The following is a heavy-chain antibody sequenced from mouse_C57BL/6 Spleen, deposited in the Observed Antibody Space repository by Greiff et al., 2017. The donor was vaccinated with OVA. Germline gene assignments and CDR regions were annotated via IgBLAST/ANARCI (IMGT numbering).Heavy chain of an antibody. CDR1: GYSITSGYY. V-gene: IGHV3-6*01. J-gene: IGHJ2*01. CDR2: ISYDGSN. Sequence: EVKLLESGPGLVKPSQSLSLTCSVTGYSITSGYYWNWIRQFPGNKLEWMGYISYDGSNNYNPSLKNRISITRDTSKNQFSLKLNSVTTEDTATYYCARNFDYWGQGTTLTVSS. CDR3: ARNFDY.